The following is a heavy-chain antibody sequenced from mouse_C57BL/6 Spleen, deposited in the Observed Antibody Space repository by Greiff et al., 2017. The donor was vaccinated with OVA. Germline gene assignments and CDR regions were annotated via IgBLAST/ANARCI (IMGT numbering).Heavy chain of an antibody. V-gene: IGHV1-81*01. D-gene: IGHD1-1*01. CDR2: IYPRSGNT. CDR3: ARRAITTVVAPFDG. Sequence: QVQLQQSGAELARPGASVKLSCKASGYTFTSYGISWVKQRTGQGLEWIGEIYPRSGNTYYNEKFKGKATLTADKSSSTAYMELRSLTSEDSAVYFCARRAITTVVAPFDGWGQGTLVTVSA. J-gene: IGHJ3*01. CDR1: GYTFTSYG.